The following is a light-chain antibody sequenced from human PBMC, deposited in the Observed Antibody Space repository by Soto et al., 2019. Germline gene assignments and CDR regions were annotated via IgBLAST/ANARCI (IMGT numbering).Light chain of an antibody. CDR3: HQYGSSPFT. V-gene: IGKV3D-20*01. Sequence: ENPLTQSPATLSLSPGERATLSCGAGQSVKYNYLAWYQQKPGLAPSLLIYDASSRATVIPDRFSGSGSGTDFTLTISRLEPEDFAVYYCHQYGSSPFTFGPGTKVDI. J-gene: IGKJ3*01. CDR1: QSVKYNY. CDR2: DAS.